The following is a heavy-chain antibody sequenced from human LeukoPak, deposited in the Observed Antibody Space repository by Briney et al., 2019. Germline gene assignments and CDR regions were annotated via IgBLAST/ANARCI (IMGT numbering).Heavy chain of an antibody. D-gene: IGHD4-11*01. CDR1: GGSISSGRFF. CDR2: IYPSGST. J-gene: IGHJ6*03. Sequence: SETLSLTCTASGGSISSGRFFWSWIRQPAGKGLEWIGRIYPSGSTNYNPSLKSRVTISVDTSKNQFSLKLSSVTAADTAVYYCARGYSNYHSYFYMDVWGKGITVTASS. V-gene: IGHV4-61*02. CDR3: ARGYSNYHSYFYMDV.